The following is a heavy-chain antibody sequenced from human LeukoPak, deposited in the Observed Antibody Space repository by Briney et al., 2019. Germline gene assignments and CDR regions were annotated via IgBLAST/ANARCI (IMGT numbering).Heavy chain of an antibody. J-gene: IGHJ2*01. CDR2: INHSGST. CDR3: ARGGAARPWRLSYWYFEL. CDR1: GGSFSGYY. Sequence: SETLSLTCAVYGGSFSGYYWSWIRQPPGKGLEWIGEINHSGSTNYNPSLKSRVTISVDTSKNQFSLKLSSVTAADTAVYYCARGGAARPWRLSYWYFELWGRGTLVTVSS. D-gene: IGHD6-6*01. V-gene: IGHV4-34*01.